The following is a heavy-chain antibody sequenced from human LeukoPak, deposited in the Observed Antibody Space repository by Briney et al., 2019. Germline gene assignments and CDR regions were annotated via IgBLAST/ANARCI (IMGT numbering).Heavy chain of an antibody. CDR3: ARSSCYYYDSSGYPGFYDY. Sequence: PSETLSLTCTVSGGSISSGGYYWSWIRQHPGKGLEWIGYIYYSGSTYYNPSLKSRVTISVDTSKNQFSLKLSSVTAADTAVYYCARSSCYYYDSSGYPGFYDYWGQGTLVTVSS. V-gene: IGHV4-31*03. D-gene: IGHD3-22*01. J-gene: IGHJ4*02. CDR2: IYYSGST. CDR1: GGSISSGGYY.